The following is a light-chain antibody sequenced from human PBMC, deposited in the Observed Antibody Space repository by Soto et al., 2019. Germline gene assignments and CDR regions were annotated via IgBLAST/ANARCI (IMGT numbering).Light chain of an antibody. V-gene: IGKV3-20*01. Sequence: EIVLTQSPGTLSLSPGERATLSCRASQSVSSSYLAWYQQKPGQAPRLLIYGASSRATGIPDRFSGSGSGTDFTFTISRLEPEDFAVYYYQQYGSSPPITFGQGTRLEIK. J-gene: IGKJ5*01. CDR1: QSVSSSY. CDR3: QQYGSSPPIT. CDR2: GAS.